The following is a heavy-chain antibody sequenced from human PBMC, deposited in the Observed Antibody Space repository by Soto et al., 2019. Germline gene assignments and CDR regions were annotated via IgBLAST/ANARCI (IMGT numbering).Heavy chain of an antibody. CDR3: AREAGRTGDLDY. D-gene: IGHD7-27*01. CDR2: NDGGNGRT. CDR1: GYTFTGHA. Sequence: QVQVVQSGAEVKKPGDSVKVSCRASGYTFTGHAIPWVRQAPGQSLEWMGWNDGGNGRTQYAQRFQGRVTLTRDTSAITAYMELRSLTSEDTAVYYCAREAGRTGDLDYWGQGTLVTVSS. V-gene: IGHV1-3*01. J-gene: IGHJ4*02.